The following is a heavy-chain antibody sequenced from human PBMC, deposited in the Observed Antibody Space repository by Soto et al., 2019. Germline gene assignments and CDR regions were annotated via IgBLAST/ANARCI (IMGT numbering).Heavy chain of an antibody. Sequence: GGSLSLSCAASGFTFSSYAMSCVRHAPGKGLQWVSAISCSGGSTYYAASVKGRFTISRDNSKNTLYLQMNSLRAEDTAVYYCAKGKLGFGNNPADYWGRGTLVTVSS. CDR2: ISCSGGST. D-gene: IGHD3-10*01. CDR1: GFTFSSYA. J-gene: IGHJ4*02. CDR3: AKGKLGFGNNPADY. V-gene: IGHV3-23*01.